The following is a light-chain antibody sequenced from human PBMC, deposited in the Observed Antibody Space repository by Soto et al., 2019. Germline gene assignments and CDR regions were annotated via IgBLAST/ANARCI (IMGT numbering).Light chain of an antibody. J-gene: IGKJ4*01. CDR2: DAS. CDR1: QSISSW. V-gene: IGKV1-5*01. Sequence: DIQMTQSPSTLSASVGDRVPITCRARQSISSWLAWYQQKPGKAPKLLIYDASSLESGVPSRFSGSGSGTEFTLTISSLQPDDFATYYCQQYNSYLLTFGGGTKVEI. CDR3: QQYNSYLLT.